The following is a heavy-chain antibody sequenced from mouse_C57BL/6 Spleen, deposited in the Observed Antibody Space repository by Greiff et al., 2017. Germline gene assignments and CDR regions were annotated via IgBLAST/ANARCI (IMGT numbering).Heavy chain of an antibody. J-gene: IGHJ4*01. CDR3: AISITTVVEKCDMDY. CDR2: IDPSDGET. CDR1: GYTFTGYW. D-gene: IGHD1-1*01. Sequence: QVQLQQPGAELVRPGSSVKLSCKASGYTFTGYWMHWVKQRPIQGLEWIGNIDPSDGETHYNQKFKGKATLTADKSSSTAYMQLSSLTSEDSAVYYCAISITTVVEKCDMDYWGTGTSVTVSS. V-gene: IGHV1-52*01.